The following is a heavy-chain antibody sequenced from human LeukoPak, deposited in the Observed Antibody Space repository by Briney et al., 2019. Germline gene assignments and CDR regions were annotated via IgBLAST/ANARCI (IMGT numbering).Heavy chain of an antibody. CDR2: INHSGST. D-gene: IGHD5-24*01. CDR3: ARLWSGYNFDY. Sequence: SETLSLTCAVYGGSFSGYYWSWIRQPPGKGLEWIGEINHSGSTNYNPSLKSRVTISVDTSKNQFSLKLNSVTAADTAVYYCARLWSGYNFDYWGQGTLVTVSS. CDR1: GGSFSGYY. J-gene: IGHJ4*02. V-gene: IGHV4-34*01.